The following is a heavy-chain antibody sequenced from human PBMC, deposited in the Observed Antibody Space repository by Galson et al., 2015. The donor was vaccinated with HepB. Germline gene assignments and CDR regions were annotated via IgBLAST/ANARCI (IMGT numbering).Heavy chain of an antibody. D-gene: IGHD3-22*01. CDR1: GFSFSSYG. Sequence: SLRLSCAASGFSFSSYGMHWVRQAPGKGLEWVADISYDGSNKYYADSVKGRFIISRDNSKNTLYLQMNSLRAEDTAVYYCAKLQLYYDSSGLEVEYWGQGTLVTASS. J-gene: IGHJ4*02. CDR2: ISYDGSNK. CDR3: AKLQLYYDSSGLEVEY. V-gene: IGHV3-30*18.